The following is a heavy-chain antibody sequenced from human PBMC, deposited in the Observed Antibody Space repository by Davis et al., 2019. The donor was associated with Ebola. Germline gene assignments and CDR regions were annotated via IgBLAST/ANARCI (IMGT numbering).Heavy chain of an antibody. Sequence: AASVKVSCKASGGTFSSYAISWVRHAPGQGLEWMGRIIPILGIANYAQKFQGRVTITADKSTSTAYMELSSLRSEDTAVYYCARGGIAARPGNWFDPWGQGTLVTVSS. CDR1: GGTFSSYA. CDR3: ARGGIAARPGNWFDP. V-gene: IGHV1-69*04. D-gene: IGHD6-6*01. J-gene: IGHJ5*02. CDR2: IIPILGIA.